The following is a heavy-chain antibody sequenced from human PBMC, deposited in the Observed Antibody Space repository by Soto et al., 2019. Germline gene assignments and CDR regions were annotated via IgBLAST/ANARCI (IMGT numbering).Heavy chain of an antibody. CDR3: PSSSLYGMDV. CDR2: IYYSGNT. Sequence: SETLSLTCSVSGGAISSGYYYWSWIRQPPGKGLEWIGNIYYSGNTYYNPSLKSRLIISIDTSNNQFPLKVGSLTAAPTPVSYCPSSSLYGMDVWRQGTTVTASS. CDR1: GGAISSGYYY. J-gene: IGHJ6*02. V-gene: IGHV4-30-4*01.